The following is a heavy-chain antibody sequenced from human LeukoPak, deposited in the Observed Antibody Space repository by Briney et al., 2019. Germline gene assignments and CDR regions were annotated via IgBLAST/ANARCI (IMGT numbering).Heavy chain of an antibody. D-gene: IGHD3-10*01. J-gene: IGHJ4*02. CDR1: GFAFSIYW. V-gene: IGHV3-7*01. CDR3: ARDGGGFAY. Sequence: GGSLTLSCVASGFAFSIYWMGWVRQPPGGWLEWVANINQHETEKFYVDSVKGRFTISRDNAKNTLFLQMNRLTSEDTGVYYCARDGGGFAYWGQGTLVTVS. CDR2: INQHETEK.